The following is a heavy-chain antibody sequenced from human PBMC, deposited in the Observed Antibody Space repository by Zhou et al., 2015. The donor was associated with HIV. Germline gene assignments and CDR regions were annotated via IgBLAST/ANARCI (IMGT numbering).Heavy chain of an antibody. J-gene: IGHJ5*02. CDR1: GGTFSNYA. D-gene: IGHD3-16*01. CDR3: ARDGDGGRQYYDVTGYPRGSDWFDP. V-gene: IGHV1-69*06. CDR2: IIPIFGTV. Sequence: QVLLVQSGAEVKKPGSSVKVSCEASGGTFSNYAVSWVRQAPGQGLEWMGAIIPIFGTVKYAQKFQGRVTLTADRSTNTAYLELRSLRSDDTAVYYCARDGDGGRQYYDVTGYPRGSDWFDPWGQGTLVTVSS.